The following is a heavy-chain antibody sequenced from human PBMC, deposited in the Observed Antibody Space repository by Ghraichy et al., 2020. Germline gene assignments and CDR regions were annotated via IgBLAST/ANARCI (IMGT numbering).Heavy chain of an antibody. D-gene: IGHD2-21*01. V-gene: IGHV3-48*02. CDR1: GFTFSGYS. CDR2: ITSSGSFR. CDR3: ARGSKVVRFYYYDAMDV. J-gene: IGHJ6*02. Sequence: GSLRLSCSVSGFTFSGYSMNWVRQAPGKGLEWLAYITSSGSFRYYADSVKGRFTISRDNAKNSLDLQMNSLRDEDTAVYYCARGSKVVRFYYYDAMDVWGRGTTVTVSS.